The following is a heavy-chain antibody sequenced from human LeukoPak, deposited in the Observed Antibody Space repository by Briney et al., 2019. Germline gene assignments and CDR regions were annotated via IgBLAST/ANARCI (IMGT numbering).Heavy chain of an antibody. CDR2: IRSKAYGGTT. CDR3: TRGPHFDPYYYMDV. V-gene: IGHV3-49*04. D-gene: IGHD3-9*01. CDR1: GFTFGDYA. J-gene: IGHJ6*03. Sequence: SLRLSCTASGFTFGDYAMSWVRQAPGKGLEWVGFIRSKAYGGTTEYAASVKGRFTISRDDSKSIAYLQMNSLKTEDTAVYYCTRGPHFDPYYYMDVWGKGTTVTISS.